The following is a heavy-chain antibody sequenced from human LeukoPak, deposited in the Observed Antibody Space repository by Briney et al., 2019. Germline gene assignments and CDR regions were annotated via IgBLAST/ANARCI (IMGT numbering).Heavy chain of an antibody. D-gene: IGHD6-6*01. J-gene: IGHJ4*02. V-gene: IGHV1-46*01. CDR1: GYTFTSYY. Sequence: ASVKVSCEASGYTFTSYYMHWGRQAPGQGLEGMGIINPSGGSTSYAQKFQGRVTMTRDMSTSTVYMELSSLRSEDTAVYYCARDGSTISSSSGSFDYWGQGTLVTVSS. CDR2: INPSGGST. CDR3: ARDGSTISSSSGSFDY.